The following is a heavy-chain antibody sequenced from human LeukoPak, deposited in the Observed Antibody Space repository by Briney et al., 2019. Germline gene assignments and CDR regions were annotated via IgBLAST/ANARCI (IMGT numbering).Heavy chain of an antibody. CDR3: ARVILCSSTSCYGEGYYGMDV. D-gene: IGHD2-2*01. V-gene: IGHV3-30*04. Sequence: PGRSLRLSCAASGFTFSSYAMHWVRQAPGKGQEWVAVISYDGSNKYYADSVKGRFTISRDNSKNTLYLQMNSLRAEDTAVYYCARVILCSSTSCYGEGYYGMDVWGKGTTVTVSS. CDR2: ISYDGSNK. CDR1: GFTFSSYA. J-gene: IGHJ6*04.